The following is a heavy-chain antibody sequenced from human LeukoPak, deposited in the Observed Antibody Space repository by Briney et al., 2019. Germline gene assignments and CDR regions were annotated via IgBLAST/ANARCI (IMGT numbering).Heavy chain of an antibody. CDR2: GDYSGGT. V-gene: IGHV4-39*07. CDR1: GDSFTRVTAY. Sequence: PSETLSLTCTLSGDSFTRVTAYWAWIRPPPGKGLEWIASGDYSGGTYYNPSLESRVAISADMSKNQISLKLTSVTGADTAVYYCARTLSSSFWTDYWGQGTLVTVSS. D-gene: IGHD6-13*01. J-gene: IGHJ4*02. CDR3: ARTLSSSFWTDY.